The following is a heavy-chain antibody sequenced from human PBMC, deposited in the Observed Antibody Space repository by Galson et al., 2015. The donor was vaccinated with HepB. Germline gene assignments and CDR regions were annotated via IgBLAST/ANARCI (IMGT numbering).Heavy chain of an antibody. Sequence: ETLSLTCTVSGGSISSYYWSWIRQPPGKGLEWIGYIYYSGSTNYNPSLKSRVTISVDTSKNQFSLKLSSVTAADTAVYYCARDRVGYNHYLYLDAFDIWGQGTMVTVSS. CDR1: GGSISSYY. V-gene: IGHV4-59*01. CDR2: IYYSGST. CDR3: ARDRVGYNHYLYLDAFDI. J-gene: IGHJ3*02. D-gene: IGHD1-14*01.